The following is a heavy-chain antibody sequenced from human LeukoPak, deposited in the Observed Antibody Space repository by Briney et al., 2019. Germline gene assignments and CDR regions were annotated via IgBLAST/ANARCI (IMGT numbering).Heavy chain of an antibody. D-gene: IGHD2-15*01. CDR2: ISSSSSYI. J-gene: IGHJ4*02. CDR3: ARDGSDCSGGSCYHLVFDY. CDR1: GFTSSSYS. Sequence: KTGGSLRLSCAASGFTSSSYSMNWVRQAPGKGLEWVSSISSSSSYIYYADSEKGRFTISRDNAKNSLYLQMNSLRAEDTAVYYCARDGSDCSGGSCYHLVFDYWGQGTLVTVSS. V-gene: IGHV3-21*01.